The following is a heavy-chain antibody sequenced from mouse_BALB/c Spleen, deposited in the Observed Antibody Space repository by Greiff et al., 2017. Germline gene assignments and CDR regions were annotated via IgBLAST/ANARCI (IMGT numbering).Heavy chain of an antibody. V-gene: IGHV3-2*02. CDR1: GYSITSDYA. Sequence: EVKLMESGPGLVKPSQSLSLTCTVTGYSITSDYAWNWIRQFPGNKLEWMGYISYSGSTSYNPSLKSRISITRDTSKNQFFLQLNSVTTEDTATYYCARSGDDGGFDYWGQGTTRTVSS. D-gene: IGHD2-3*01. CDR2: ISYSGST. CDR3: ARSGDDGGFDY. J-gene: IGHJ2*01.